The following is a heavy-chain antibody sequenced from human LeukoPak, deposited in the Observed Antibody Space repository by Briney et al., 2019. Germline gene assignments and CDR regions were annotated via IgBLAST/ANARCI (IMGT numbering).Heavy chain of an antibody. CDR2: IYYSGST. CDR3: ARRQTGYCSSTSCSPKNWFDP. V-gene: IGHV4-39*01. D-gene: IGHD2-2*03. CDR1: GGSISSYY. J-gene: IGHJ5*02. Sequence: SETLSLTCTVSGGSISSYYWGWIRQPPGKGLEWIGSIYYSGSTYYNPSLKSRVTIPVDTSKNQFSLKLSSVTAADTAVYYCARRQTGYCSSTSCSPKNWFDPWGQGTLVTVSS.